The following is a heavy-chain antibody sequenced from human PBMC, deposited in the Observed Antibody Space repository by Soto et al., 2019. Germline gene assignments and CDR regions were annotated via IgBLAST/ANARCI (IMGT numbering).Heavy chain of an antibody. CDR1: GFTFTNNA. Sequence: EVQLLQSGGGLVQPGGSLRLSCAASGFTFTNNAMAWVRQAPGKGLEWVSSISGWGDITYYADSVKGRFTISRDNSRDTLYLQMNSMRAEDTAVYYCAKWPRVKFSSSKGYWFDPWGQGTLVTVSS. CDR3: AKWPRVKFSSSKGYWFDP. D-gene: IGHD6-6*01. V-gene: IGHV3-23*01. J-gene: IGHJ5*02. CDR2: ISGWGDIT.